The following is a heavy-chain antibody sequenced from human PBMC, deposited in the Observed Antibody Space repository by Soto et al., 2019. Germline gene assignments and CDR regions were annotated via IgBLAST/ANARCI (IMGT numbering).Heavy chain of an antibody. CDR3: ARDFYYFGSGTMGGYFDY. Sequence: EVQLVESGGGLVQPGGSLRLSCAASGLTVSSNYMSWVRQPPGKGLEWVSLIYSGGSTYYADSVRGRFTISRDNSKNTLYLQMNSLRAEDTAVYYCARDFYYFGSGTMGGYFDYWGQGTLVTVSS. D-gene: IGHD3-10*01. V-gene: IGHV3-66*01. CDR2: IYSGGST. J-gene: IGHJ4*02. CDR1: GLTVSSNY.